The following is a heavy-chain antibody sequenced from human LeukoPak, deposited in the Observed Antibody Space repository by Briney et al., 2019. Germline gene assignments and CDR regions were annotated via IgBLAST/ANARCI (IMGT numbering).Heavy chain of an antibody. V-gene: IGHV3-7*01. CDR3: ARGHWNANSFDS. CDR1: GFTFSNYW. D-gene: IGHD1-1*01. CDR2: IKSDGSDK. Sequence: GGSLRLSCAASGFTFSNYWMTWVRQAPGKGLEWVANIKSDGSDKYYVDSVKGRFTISGDNAKNSLYLQMNSLRAEDTAVYYCARGHWNANSFDSWGQGTLVTVSS. J-gene: IGHJ5*01.